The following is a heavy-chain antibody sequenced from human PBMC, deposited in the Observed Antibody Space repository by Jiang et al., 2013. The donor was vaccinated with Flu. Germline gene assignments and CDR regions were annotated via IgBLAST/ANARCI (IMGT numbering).Heavy chain of an antibody. CDR1: GYTFTSYD. V-gene: IGHV1-8*01. D-gene: IGHD3-3*01. J-gene: IGHJ4*02. Sequence: SGYTFTSYDINWVRQATGQGLEWMGWMNPNSGNTGYAQKFQGRVTMTRNTSISTAYMELSSLRSEDTAVYYCARGFLTYYDFWSGYYRPYYFDYWGQGTLVTVSS. CDR2: MNPNSGNT. CDR3: ARGFLTYYDFWSGYYRPYYFDY.